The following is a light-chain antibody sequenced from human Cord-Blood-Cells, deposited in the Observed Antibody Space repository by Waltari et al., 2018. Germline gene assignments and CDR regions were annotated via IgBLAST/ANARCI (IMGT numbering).Light chain of an antibody. CDR2: DVS. CDR1: SSDVGGYNY. CDR3: SSYTSSSTLV. J-gene: IGLJ3*02. V-gene: IGLV2-14*01. Sequence: QSALTQPASVSGSPGQSITISCTGTSSDVGGYNYVSWYQQHPGKAPIFMIYDVSKRPSGVSKRFSDSKSSNTASLTICWLRGEDEADYYCSSYTSSSTLVFGGGTKLTVL.